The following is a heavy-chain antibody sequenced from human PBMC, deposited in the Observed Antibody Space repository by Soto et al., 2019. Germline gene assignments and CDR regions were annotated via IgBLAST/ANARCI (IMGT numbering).Heavy chain of an antibody. V-gene: IGHV3-23*01. CDR2: VSVSGGRT. J-gene: IGHJ4*02. D-gene: IGHD3-10*01. Sequence: GGSLRLSCAASGFTFSGYSMSWVRQAPGKGLEWVSGVSVSGGRTDYADSVQGRFTISRDNSKNTLYLQLNSLRAEDTAVYYCAKDASSSGSYSYDFWGQGTLVTVSS. CDR1: GFTFSGYS. CDR3: AKDASSSGSYSYDF.